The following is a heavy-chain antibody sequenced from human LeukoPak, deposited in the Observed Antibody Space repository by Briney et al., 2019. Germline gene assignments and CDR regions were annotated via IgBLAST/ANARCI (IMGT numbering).Heavy chain of an antibody. J-gene: IGHJ4*02. V-gene: IGHV3-23*01. CDR2: ISGSGGST. Sequence: PGGSLRLSCAASGFTFSSYAMSWVRQAPGKGLEWVSAISGSGGSTYYADSVKGRFTISRDNSKNTLYLQMNSLRAEDTAVYYCAKDEPEGTAMVWLEGDYFDYWGQGTLVTVSS. CDR3: AKDEPEGTAMVWLEGDYFDY. CDR1: GFTFSSYA. D-gene: IGHD5-18*01.